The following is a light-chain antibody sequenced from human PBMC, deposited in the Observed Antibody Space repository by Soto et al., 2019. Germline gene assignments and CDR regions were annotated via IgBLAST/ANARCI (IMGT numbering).Light chain of an antibody. CDR1: SSNIGAGYD. CDR3: QSYDSSLSGVDV. V-gene: IGLV1-40*01. Sequence: QSVLTQPPSVSGAPGQRITISCTGSSSNIGAGYDVHWYQQLPGTAPKLLIYANTNRPSGVPDRFSGSRSGTSASLAITGLQAEDEADYYCQSYDSSLSGVDVFGTGTKLTVL. CDR2: ANT. J-gene: IGLJ1*01.